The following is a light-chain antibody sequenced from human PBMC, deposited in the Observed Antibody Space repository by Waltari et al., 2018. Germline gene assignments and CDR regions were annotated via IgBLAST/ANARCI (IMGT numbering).Light chain of an antibody. V-gene: IGLV2-14*03. J-gene: IGLJ2*01. Sequence: QSALPQPASVPRSPGQSIPISCTGPTSAVVCSPYTYRYQQHPAKAPKLIIYDVKTRASGVSNRVSGSKSGNTAALTISGLQAEDEADYDCSSNTRSSTLFGGGTKLTVL. CDR2: DVK. CDR3: SSNTRSSTL. CDR1: TSAVVCSPY.